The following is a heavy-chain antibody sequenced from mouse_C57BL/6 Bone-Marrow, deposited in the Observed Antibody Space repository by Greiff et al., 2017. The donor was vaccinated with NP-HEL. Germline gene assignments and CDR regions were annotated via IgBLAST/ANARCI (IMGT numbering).Heavy chain of an antibody. J-gene: IGHJ3*01. V-gene: IGHV7-1*01. CDR3: ARDEGGLRREFAY. CDR1: GFTFSDFY. Sequence: DVKLVESGGGLVQSGRSLRLSCATSGFTFSDFYMEWVRQAPGKGLEWIAASRNKANDYTTEYSASVKGRFIVSRDTSQSILYLQMNALRAEDTAIYYCARDEGGLRREFAYWGQGTLVTVSA. D-gene: IGHD2-4*01. CDR2: SRNKANDYTT.